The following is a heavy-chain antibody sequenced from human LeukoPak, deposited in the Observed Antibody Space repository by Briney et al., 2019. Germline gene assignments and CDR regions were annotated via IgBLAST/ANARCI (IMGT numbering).Heavy chain of an antibody. J-gene: IGHJ4*02. CDR2: INPSGGST. V-gene: IGHV1-46*01. D-gene: IGHD6-19*01. CDR1: GYTFTSYY. CDR3: ARDPRIAVAAYYFDY. Sequence: ASVKVSCKASGYTFTSYYMHWVRQAPGQGLEWMGIINPSGGSTSYAQEFQGRVTMTRDTSTSTVYMELSSLRSEDTAVYYCARDPRIAVAAYYFDYWGQGTLVTVSS.